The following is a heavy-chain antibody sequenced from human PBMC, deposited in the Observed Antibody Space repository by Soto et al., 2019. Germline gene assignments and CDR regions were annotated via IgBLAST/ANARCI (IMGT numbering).Heavy chain of an antibody. Sequence: QVQLVESGGGVVQPGRSLRLSCAASGFTFSSYAMHWVRQAPGKGLEWVAVISYDGSNKYYADSVKGRFNISRDNSKNTLYLQMNSLRAEDKAVYYCARTPSRVLIAVAWVIDYWGQGTLVTVSS. D-gene: IGHD6-13*01. CDR1: GFTFSSYA. J-gene: IGHJ4*02. CDR3: ARTPSRVLIAVAWVIDY. V-gene: IGHV3-30-3*01. CDR2: ISYDGSNK.